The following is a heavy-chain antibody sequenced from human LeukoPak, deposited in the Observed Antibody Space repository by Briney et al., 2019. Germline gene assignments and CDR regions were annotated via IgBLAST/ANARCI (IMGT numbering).Heavy chain of an antibody. J-gene: IGHJ5*02. D-gene: IGHD6-19*01. Sequence: ASVKVSCKASGYTFTTYNINWVRQAPGQGLEWMGIINPSGGRASYAQKFQGRVTMTRDTSISTAYMELSRLRSDDTAVYYCARAFSSGSPFWFDPWGQGTLVTASS. CDR3: ARAFSSGSPFWFDP. CDR1: GYTFTTYN. V-gene: IGHV1-46*01. CDR2: INPSGGRA.